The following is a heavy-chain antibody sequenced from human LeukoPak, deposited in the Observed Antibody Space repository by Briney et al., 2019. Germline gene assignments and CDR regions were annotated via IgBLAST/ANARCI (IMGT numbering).Heavy chain of an antibody. CDR2: IYTSGST. Sequence: PSETLSLTCTVSGGSISSYYWSWIRQPAGKGLEWIGRIYTSGSTNYNPSLKSRVTMSVDTSKNQFSLKLRSVTAADTAVYYCARDRCSSTSCYNGNWFDPWGQGTLVTVSS. V-gene: IGHV4-4*07. J-gene: IGHJ5*02. D-gene: IGHD2-2*02. CDR3: ARDRCSSTSCYNGNWFDP. CDR1: GGSISSYY.